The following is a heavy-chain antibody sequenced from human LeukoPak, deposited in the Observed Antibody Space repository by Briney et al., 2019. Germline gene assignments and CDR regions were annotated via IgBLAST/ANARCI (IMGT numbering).Heavy chain of an antibody. D-gene: IGHD6-19*01. CDR2: MYSSGKT. V-gene: IGHV4-4*07. Sequence: PSETLSLTCTVSGGSISSYYWSWIRQPAGKGLEWIGRMYSSGKTNYNSSLKSRVTMSVDTSKNQFSLKLSSVTAADTAVYYCARLAPYSSGPHFDYWGQGILVTVSS. J-gene: IGHJ4*02. CDR3: ARLAPYSSGPHFDY. CDR1: GGSISSYY.